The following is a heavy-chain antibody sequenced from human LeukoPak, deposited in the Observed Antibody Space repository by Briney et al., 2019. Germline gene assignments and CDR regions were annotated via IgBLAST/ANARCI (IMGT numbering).Heavy chain of an antibody. J-gene: IGHJ4*02. CDR2: ISGSGAST. CDR1: GFTFSSYA. Sequence: GGPLRLSCAASGFTFSSYAMSWVRQAPGKGLEWVSAISGSGASTYYADSVKGRFTISRDNSKNTLFLQINSLRAEDTAVYYCAKDRDAVTARGFDYWGQGTLVTVSS. D-gene: IGHD2-21*02. V-gene: IGHV3-23*01. CDR3: AKDRDAVTARGFDY.